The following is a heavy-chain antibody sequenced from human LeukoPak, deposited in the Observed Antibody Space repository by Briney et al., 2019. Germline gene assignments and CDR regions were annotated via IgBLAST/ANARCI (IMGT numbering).Heavy chain of an antibody. D-gene: IGHD4-23*01. J-gene: IGHJ4*02. CDR3: ARDLGNQEAPGAGS. CDR2: ISGSNIYT. V-gene: IGHV3-11*06. CDR1: GFSFSDSY. Sequence: GGSLRLSCAASGFSFSDSYMSWIRQAPGKGLEWVSYISGSNIYTNYADSVTGRFTISRDNAKNSLYLQMNSLRAEDTAVYYCARDLGNQEAPGAGSWGQGTLVTASS.